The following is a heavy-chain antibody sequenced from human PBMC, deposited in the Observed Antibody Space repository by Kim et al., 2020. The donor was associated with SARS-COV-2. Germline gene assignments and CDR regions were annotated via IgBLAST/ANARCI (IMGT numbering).Heavy chain of an antibody. CDR2: ISGSGGST. J-gene: IGHJ4*02. CDR3: AKDTPPVPYYCSGGSCYSRDSRTIDY. CDR1: GFTFSSYA. D-gene: IGHD2-15*01. Sequence: GGSLRLSCAASGFTFSSYAMSWVRQAPGKGLEWVSAISGSGGSTYYADSVKGRFTISRDNSKNTLYLQMKSLRAEDTAVYYCAKDTPPVPYYCSGGSCYSRDSRTIDYWGQGTLVTVSS. V-gene: IGHV3-23*01.